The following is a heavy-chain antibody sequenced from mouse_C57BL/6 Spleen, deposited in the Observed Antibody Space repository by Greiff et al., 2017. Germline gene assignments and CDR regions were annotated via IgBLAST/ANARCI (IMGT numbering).Heavy chain of an antibody. V-gene: IGHV14-3*01. D-gene: IGHD1-1*01. CDR1: GFNIKNTY. CDR2: IDPANGNT. J-gene: IGHJ2*01. CDR3: ARGGGGAYYYGSGGYFDY. Sequence: EVMLVESVAELVRPGASVKLSCTASGFNIKNTYMHWVKQRPEQGLEWIGRIDPANGNTKYAPKFQGKATITADSSSNTAYLQLSSLTAADTAIYYCARGGGGAYYYGSGGYFDYWGQGTTLTVSS.